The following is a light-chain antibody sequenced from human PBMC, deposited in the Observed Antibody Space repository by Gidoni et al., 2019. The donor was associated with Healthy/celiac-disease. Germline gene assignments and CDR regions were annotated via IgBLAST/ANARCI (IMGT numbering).Light chain of an antibody. J-gene: IGKJ4*01. V-gene: IGKV3-20*01. CDR2: GAA. CDR3: QQYGSSPRT. CDR1: QSVSSSN. Sequence: IVLTQSPGTLSLSPGERATPSCRASQSVSSSNLARYQQKPDQAPRHLIYGAASRAPGIPDRFSGSGSGTDFTLTISRLDPEDFAVYYCQQYGSSPRTFGGGTKVEIK.